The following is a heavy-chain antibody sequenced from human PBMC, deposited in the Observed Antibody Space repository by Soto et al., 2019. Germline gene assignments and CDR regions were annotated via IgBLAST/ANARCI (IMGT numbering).Heavy chain of an antibody. V-gene: IGHV1-3*05. Sequence: QVQLVQSGAEEKKPGASVKVSCKASGYTFTSYAMHWVRQAPGQRLEWMGWLNAGNGNTKYSQKFQGRVTITRDTPASTAYMELSSLRSEDTAVYYCARSIVVVTARDYWGQVNLGTVSS. CDR2: LNAGNGNT. CDR1: GYTFTSYA. D-gene: IGHD2-21*02. J-gene: IGHJ4*02. CDR3: ARSIVVVTARDY.